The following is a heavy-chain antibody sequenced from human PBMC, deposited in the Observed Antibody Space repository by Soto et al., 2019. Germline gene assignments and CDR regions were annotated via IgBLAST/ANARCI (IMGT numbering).Heavy chain of an antibody. CDR1: GDSIRSGSVY. J-gene: IGHJ4*02. V-gene: IGHV4-31*03. CDR2: IDYSGAT. CDR3: ARDMAGNPFFDDYFDF. Sequence: SETLSLTCTVSGDSIRSGSVYWSWVRHHPGKGLEWIGFIDYSGATHYNPSLKSRVTMSVDTSKNQFSLKVRSVTAADTAIYYCARDMAGNPFFDDYFDFWGQGTRVTVSS. D-gene: IGHD6-19*01.